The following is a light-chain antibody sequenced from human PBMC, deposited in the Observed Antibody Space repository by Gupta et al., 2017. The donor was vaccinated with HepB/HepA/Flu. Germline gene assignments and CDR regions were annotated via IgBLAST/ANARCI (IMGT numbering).Light chain of an antibody. J-gene: IGKJ5*01. V-gene: IGKV3-11*01. CDR3: QQRSNWIT. Sequence: IVFTPSPATLSLSPGERATLSCRDSPSVSSYLAWYQQKPGQAPRLLFYDASNRATGIPARFSGSWSGTDFTLTISILEAEDFAVYYCQQRSNWITFGQGTRLEIK. CDR2: DAS. CDR1: PSVSSY.